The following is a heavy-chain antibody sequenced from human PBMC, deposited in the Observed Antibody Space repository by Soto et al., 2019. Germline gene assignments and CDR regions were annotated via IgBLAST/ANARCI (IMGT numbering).Heavy chain of an antibody. D-gene: IGHD3-10*01. V-gene: IGHV3-30*03. CDR3: VHWVGAFDY. CDR2: ISYDGSNK. J-gene: IGHJ4*02. Sequence: QVQLVESGGGVVQPGRSLRLSCAASGFTFSSYGMHWVRQAPGKGLEWVAVISYDGSNKYYADSVKGRFTTSRDNSATPLYLQMNSLRAEDTAVYNWVHWVGAFDYWGQGTLVTVSS. CDR1: GFTFSSYG.